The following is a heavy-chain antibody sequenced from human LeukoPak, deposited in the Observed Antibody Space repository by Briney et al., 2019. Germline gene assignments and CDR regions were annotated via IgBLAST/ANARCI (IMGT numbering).Heavy chain of an antibody. Sequence: GGSLRLSCAASGFTFRSYWMHWLRQAPGEGLVWVSRINSDGSSTTYADSVKGRFTSSRDDAKNTLYLQMNSLRAEDTAVYYCARAPYYYDTSGFLIWGQGTMVTVSS. D-gene: IGHD3-22*01. CDR2: INSDGSST. CDR3: ARAPYYYDTSGFLI. J-gene: IGHJ3*02. V-gene: IGHV3-74*01. CDR1: GFTFRSYW.